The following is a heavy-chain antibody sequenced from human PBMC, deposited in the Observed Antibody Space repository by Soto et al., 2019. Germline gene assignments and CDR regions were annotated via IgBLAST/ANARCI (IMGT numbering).Heavy chain of an antibody. J-gene: IGHJ4*02. Sequence: GGSLRLSCAASGFTFSSYGMHWVRQAPGKGLEWVVVIWYDGSNKYYADSVKGRFTISRDNSKNTLYLQMNSLRAEDTAVYYCARDSGAVRGVIGFDYWGQGTLVTVSS. V-gene: IGHV3-33*01. CDR1: GFTFSSYG. CDR3: ARDSGAVRGVIGFDY. CDR2: IWYDGSNK. D-gene: IGHD3-10*01.